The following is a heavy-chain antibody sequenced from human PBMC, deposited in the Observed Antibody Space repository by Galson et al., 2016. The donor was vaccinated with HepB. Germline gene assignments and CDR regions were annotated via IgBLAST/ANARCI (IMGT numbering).Heavy chain of an antibody. CDR3: TRAPIRDDFLTGYYTPPPDFDY. D-gene: IGHD3-9*01. CDR2: INPNSGGT. V-gene: IGHV1-2*02. Sequence: SVKVSCKASGYTFTDYYMHWVRQPPGQGLEWMGWINPNSGGTNYAQKFQGRVTMTRDTSISTAHMELSRLTSGDTAVYYCTRAPIRDDFLTGYYTPPPDFDYWGQGTLVTVSS. CDR1: GYTFTDYY. J-gene: IGHJ4*02.